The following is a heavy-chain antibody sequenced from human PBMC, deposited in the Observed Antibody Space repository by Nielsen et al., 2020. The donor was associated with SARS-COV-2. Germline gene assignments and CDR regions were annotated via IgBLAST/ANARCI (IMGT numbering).Heavy chain of an antibody. CDR1: GGSISSGGYS. CDR3: ARVDPKGDV. Sequence: SETLSLTCAVSGGSISSGGYSWSWIRQPPGKGLEWIGYIYHSGSTYHNPSLKSRVTISVDRSKNQFSLKLSSVTAADTAVYYCARVDPKGDVWGKGTTVTVS. J-gene: IGHJ6*03. V-gene: IGHV4-30-2*01. CDR2: IYHSGST.